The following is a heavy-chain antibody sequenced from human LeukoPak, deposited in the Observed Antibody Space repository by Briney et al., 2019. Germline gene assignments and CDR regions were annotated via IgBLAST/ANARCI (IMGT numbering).Heavy chain of an antibody. CDR2: IWHDGSHK. V-gene: IGHV3-33*06. D-gene: IGHD5-18*01. J-gene: IGHJ3*02. CDR1: AFPFSSYG. Sequence: PGGSLRLSCAASAFPFSSYGMHWVRQAPGKGLEWVAVIWHDGSHKYYADSVKGRFTISRDNSKNTLYLQMNSLRAEDTAVYYCAKSVDTAMVRRTAFDIWGQGTMVTVSS. CDR3: AKSVDTAMVRRTAFDI.